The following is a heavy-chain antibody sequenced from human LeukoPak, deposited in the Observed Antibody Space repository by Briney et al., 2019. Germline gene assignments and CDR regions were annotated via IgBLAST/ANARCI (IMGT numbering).Heavy chain of an antibody. CDR3: ARTGGGYSFDY. Sequence: GGSLRLSCAASGFTFSDYYMSWIRQAPGKGLEWVSSISSSSSSYIYYADSVKGRFTISRDNAKNSLYLQMNSLRAEDTAVYYCARTGGGYSFDYWGQGTLVTVSS. D-gene: IGHD5-18*01. J-gene: IGHJ4*02. CDR2: ISSSSSSYI. CDR1: GFTFSDYY. V-gene: IGHV3-11*06.